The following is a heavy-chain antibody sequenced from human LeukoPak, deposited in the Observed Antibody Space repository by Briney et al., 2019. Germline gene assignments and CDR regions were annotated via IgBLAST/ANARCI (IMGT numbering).Heavy chain of an antibody. Sequence: PSETLSLTCAVYGGSFSGYYWSWIRQPPGKGLEWIGEINHSGSTNYNPSLKSRVTISVDTSKNQFSLKLSSVTAADTAVYYCATPKPDCSSTSCPYDYWGQGTLVTVSS. CDR1: GGSFSGYY. D-gene: IGHD2-2*01. V-gene: IGHV4-34*01. CDR3: ATPKPDCSSTSCPYDY. J-gene: IGHJ4*02. CDR2: INHSGST.